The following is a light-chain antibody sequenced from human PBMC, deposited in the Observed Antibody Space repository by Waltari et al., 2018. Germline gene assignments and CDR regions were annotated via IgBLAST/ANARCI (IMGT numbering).Light chain of an antibody. CDR2: KVS. J-gene: IGKJ2*01. CDR3: MQGTHWPYT. V-gene: IGKV2-30*01. CDR1: QSLVYSDGNTH. Sequence: DVVMTQSPLPLPVTLGQGASIPGRSRQSLVYSDGNTHLNWFQQRPGESPRSLIYKVSSRDSGVPDRFSGSGSGTEFTLRISRVEAEDVGIYYCMQGTHWPYTFGQGTKLEIK.